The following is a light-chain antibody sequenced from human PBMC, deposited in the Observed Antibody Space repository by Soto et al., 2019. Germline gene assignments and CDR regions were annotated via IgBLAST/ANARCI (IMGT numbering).Light chain of an antibody. J-gene: IGKJ1*01. V-gene: IGKV1-6*01. CDR2: AAS. Sequence: AIQMTQSPSSLSASVGDRVTITCRASQGIRSDLGWYQQKPGKAPKLLIYAASSLKSGVPSRFSGSGSGTDFTLTISSLQPEDFATYYCLQDYNYPSTFGQGTKVEIK. CDR1: QGIRSD. CDR3: LQDYNYPST.